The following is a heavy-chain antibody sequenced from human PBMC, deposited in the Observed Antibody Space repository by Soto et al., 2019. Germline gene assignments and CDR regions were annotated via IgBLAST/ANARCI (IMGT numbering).Heavy chain of an antibody. CDR3: ARDVIAAAGIDWFDP. CDR2: ISSSSSYI. CDR1: EFTFSSYS. V-gene: IGHV3-21*01. D-gene: IGHD6-13*01. Sequence: PGGSLRLSCAASEFTFSSYSMNWVRQAPGKGLEWVSSISSSSSYIYYADSVKGRFTISRDNAKNSLYLQMNSLRAEDTAVYYCARDVIAAAGIDWFDPWGQGTLVTVSS. J-gene: IGHJ5*02.